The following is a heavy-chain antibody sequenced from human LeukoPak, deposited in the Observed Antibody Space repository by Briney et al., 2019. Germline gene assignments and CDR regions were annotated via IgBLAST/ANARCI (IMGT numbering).Heavy chain of an antibody. D-gene: IGHD6-19*01. J-gene: IGHJ4*02. V-gene: IGHV3-23*01. CDR1: GFTFSSYG. CDR2: ILDNGGDT. CDR3: ARLASSLSAVAGDHFDY. Sequence: GGSLRLSCAASGFTFSSYGMHWVRQAPGKGLQWVSGILDNGGDTFYADSVQGRFTISRDNSKNTLYLQMNSLRAEDTAVYYCARLASSLSAVAGDHFDYWGQGTLVTVSS.